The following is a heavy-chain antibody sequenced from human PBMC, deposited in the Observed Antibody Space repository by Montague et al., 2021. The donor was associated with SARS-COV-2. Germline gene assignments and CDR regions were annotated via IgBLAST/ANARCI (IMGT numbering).Heavy chain of an antibody. CDR2: ISYSGRT. CDR3: ASSYYYGSGTYVYNYYMDV. CDR1: GGSVSSSPYY. Sequence: SETLSLTCTVSGGSVSSSPYYWGWIRQPPGRGLERVGSISYSGRTYFSPSLKSRLTISVDSSESQFSLRLSSVTAADTAVYHCASSYYYGSGTYVYNYYMDVWGKGTTVTVSS. D-gene: IGHD3-10*01. V-gene: IGHV4-39*01. J-gene: IGHJ6*03.